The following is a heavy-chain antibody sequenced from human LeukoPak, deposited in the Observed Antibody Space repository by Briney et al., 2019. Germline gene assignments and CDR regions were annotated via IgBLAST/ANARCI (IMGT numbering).Heavy chain of an antibody. CDR1: GFTFSSSA. CDR3: ARGGSVPLDY. Sequence: GSLRLSCAASGFTFSSSAMSWVRQAPGKGLEWIGEINHSGRTNCNPSLKSRVTRSVDTSKNQFSLKVTSVTAADTAVYYCARGGSVPLDYWGQGTLVTVSS. J-gene: IGHJ4*02. CDR2: INHSGRT. V-gene: IGHV4-34*01.